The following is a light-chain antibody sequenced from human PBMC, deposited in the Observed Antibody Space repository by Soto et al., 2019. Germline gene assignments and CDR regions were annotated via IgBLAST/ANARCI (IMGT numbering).Light chain of an antibody. J-gene: IGLJ1*01. CDR1: SSDVGAYDY. CDR3: SSYTSSSTRG. Sequence: QSVLTQPASVSGSPGQSITISCTGTSSDVGAYDYVSWYQQHPDKAPKLMIYEVSNRPSGVSNRFSGSKSVNTATLTISGLQAEDEADYYCSSYTSSSTRGFGTGTKVTRP. V-gene: IGLV2-14*03. CDR2: EVS.